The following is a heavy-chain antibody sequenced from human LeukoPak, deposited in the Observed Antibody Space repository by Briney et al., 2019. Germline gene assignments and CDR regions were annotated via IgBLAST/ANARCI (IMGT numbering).Heavy chain of an antibody. D-gene: IGHD2-2*01. CDR3: ATHCSSTRCYYGEFDY. Sequence: ASVKVSCKVSGYTLTELSMHWVRQAPGKGLEWMGGFDPEDGETIYAQKFQGRVTMTEDTSTDTAYMELSSLRSEDTAVYYCATHCSSTRCYYGEFDYWGQGTLVTVSS. CDR2: FDPEDGET. V-gene: IGHV1-24*01. J-gene: IGHJ4*02. CDR1: GYTLTELS.